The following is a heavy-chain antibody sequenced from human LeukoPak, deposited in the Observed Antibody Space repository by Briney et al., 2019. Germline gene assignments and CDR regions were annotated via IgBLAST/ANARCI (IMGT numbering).Heavy chain of an antibody. Sequence: PSETLSLTCSVSGGSISCYYWGSIPRPPAKGLGWIGAIYYSRSTNYHPSLKSRVTISVDTSKNQFSLKLSSVTAADTAVYYCARGYYYDSSGYRYYYYYYMDVWGKGTTVTVSS. V-gene: IGHV4-59*01. D-gene: IGHD3-22*01. CDR2: IYYSRST. J-gene: IGHJ6*03. CDR1: GGSISCYY. CDR3: ARGYYYDSSGYRYYYYYYMDV.